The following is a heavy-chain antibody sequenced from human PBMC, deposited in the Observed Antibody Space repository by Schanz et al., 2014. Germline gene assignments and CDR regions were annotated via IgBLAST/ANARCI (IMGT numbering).Heavy chain of an antibody. CDR3: ARGTTWRLDL. D-gene: IGHD1-1*01. CDR1: GGSISSGSYY. V-gene: IGHV4-61*02. Sequence: QVQLQESGPGLVKPSQTLSLTCSVSGGSISSGSYYWNWIRQPAGKALEWVGRVFPNGITNYNPSRKTRDAITLDPYKNQFTLTLASMTASDTAVYYCARGTTWRLDLWGQGTLVTVSS. CDR2: VFPNGIT. J-gene: IGHJ5*02.